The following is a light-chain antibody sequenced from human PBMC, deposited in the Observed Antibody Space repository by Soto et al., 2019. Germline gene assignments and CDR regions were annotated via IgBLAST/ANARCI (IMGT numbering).Light chain of an antibody. V-gene: IGKV1-39*01. CDR3: QQSYSSPFT. CDR2: AAS. J-gene: IGKJ3*01. CDR1: QSISNY. Sequence: DIQMTQSPSSLSASVGDRVTITCRASQSISNYLTWYQHKPGKAPKLLIYAASSLQSGVPSRVSGSGSGTDFTLTISSLQPEDFASYYCQQSYSSPFTFGPGTKVDIK.